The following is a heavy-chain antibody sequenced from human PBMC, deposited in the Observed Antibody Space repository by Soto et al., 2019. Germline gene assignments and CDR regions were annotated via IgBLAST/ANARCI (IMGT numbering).Heavy chain of an antibody. D-gene: IGHD6-13*01. CDR3: ARPTLAGRSWYLAFDI. Sequence: GASVKVSCKASGYTFGSYGITWVRQAPGQGLEWMGWISPNGNTNYAQKFQGRVTMTTDTSTSTAYMDLRSLRSDDTAVYYCARPTLAGRSWYLAFDIWGQGTMVTVSS. CDR1: GYTFGSYG. V-gene: IGHV1-18*01. J-gene: IGHJ3*02. CDR2: ISPNGNT.